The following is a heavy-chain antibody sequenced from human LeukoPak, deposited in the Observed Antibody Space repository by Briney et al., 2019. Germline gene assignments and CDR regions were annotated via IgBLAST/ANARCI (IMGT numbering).Heavy chain of an antibody. CDR3: ARETHDPTLVRGVVDY. CDR2: ISYSGST. Sequence: PSQTPSLTCTVSGGSISSGDYYWSWIRQPPGKGLEWIGYISYSGSTYYNPSLKSRVTISVDTSKNQFSLRLRSVTAAGTAVYYCARETHDPTLVRGVVDYWGQGTLVTVSS. J-gene: IGHJ4*02. CDR1: GGSISSGDYY. V-gene: IGHV4-30-4*01. D-gene: IGHD3-10*01.